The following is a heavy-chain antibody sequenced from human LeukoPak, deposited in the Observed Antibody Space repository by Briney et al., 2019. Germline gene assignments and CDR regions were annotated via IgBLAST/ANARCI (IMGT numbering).Heavy chain of an antibody. D-gene: IGHD3-10*01. CDR1: GFTFSNAW. J-gene: IGHJ4*02. Sequence: GGSLRLSCAASGFTFSNAWMSWVRQAPGKGLEWVGRIKSKTDGGTTDYAAPVKGRFTISRDDSKNTLYQQMNSLKTEDTAVYYCTTDYYGSGSYNWGQGTLVTVSS. CDR2: IKSKTDGGTT. CDR3: TTDYYGSGSYN. V-gene: IGHV3-15*01.